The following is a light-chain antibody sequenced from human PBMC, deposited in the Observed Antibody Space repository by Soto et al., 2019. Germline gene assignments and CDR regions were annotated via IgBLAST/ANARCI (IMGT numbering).Light chain of an antibody. Sequence: EILMTQSPATLSVSPGERATLSCRASQSVRSNVAWYQQKQGQAPRLLIYGASTRATGIPARFSGSGSGTEFTLTISSLQSEDFAVYYCQHYNNWPPWTFGQGTKVEIE. CDR3: QHYNNWPPWT. V-gene: IGKV3-15*01. CDR1: QSVRSN. J-gene: IGKJ1*01. CDR2: GAS.